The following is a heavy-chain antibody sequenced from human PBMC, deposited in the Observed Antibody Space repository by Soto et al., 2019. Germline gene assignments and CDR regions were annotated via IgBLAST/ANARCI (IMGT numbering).Heavy chain of an antibody. D-gene: IGHD3-22*01. CDR1: GGTFSSYA. J-gene: IGHJ3*02. V-gene: IGHV1-69*01. CDR2: IIPIFGTA. CDR3: ARDPVPRYDSSGYYTNNDAFDI. Sequence: QVQLVQSGAEVKKPGSSVKVSCKASGGTFSSYAISWVRQAPGQGLEWMGGIIPIFGTANYAQKFQGRVTITADESTSTAYMELSSLRSEDTAVYYCARDPVPRYDSSGYYTNNDAFDIWGQGTMVTVSS.